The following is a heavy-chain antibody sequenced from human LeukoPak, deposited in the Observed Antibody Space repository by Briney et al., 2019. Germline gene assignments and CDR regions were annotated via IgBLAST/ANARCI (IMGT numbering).Heavy chain of an antibody. D-gene: IGHD3-16*01. J-gene: IGHJ4*02. CDR1: GFTFSSYS. V-gene: IGHV3-48*04. Sequence: GGSLRLSCAASGFTFSSYSMNWVRQAPGKGLEWVSYISSSSSTIYYADSVKGRFTISRDNAKNSLCLQMNSLRAEDTAVYYCARDGGTLSFDYWGQGTLVTVSS. CDR3: ARDGGTLSFDY. CDR2: ISSSSSTI.